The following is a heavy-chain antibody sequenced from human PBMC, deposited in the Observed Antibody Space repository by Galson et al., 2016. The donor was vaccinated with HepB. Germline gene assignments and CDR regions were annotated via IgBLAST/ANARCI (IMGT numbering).Heavy chain of an antibody. Sequence: SLRLSCAASGFTFSDYYMSWIRQAPGKELEWVSYIGTSGSTIYYIDSVKGRFTISRDNAKNSLYLQINSLRAEDTAVYYCARVVYYYYGMDVWGQGTTVTVSS. CDR1: GFTFSDYY. CDR3: ARVVYYYYGMDV. CDR2: IGTSGSTI. V-gene: IGHV3-11*01. J-gene: IGHJ6*02.